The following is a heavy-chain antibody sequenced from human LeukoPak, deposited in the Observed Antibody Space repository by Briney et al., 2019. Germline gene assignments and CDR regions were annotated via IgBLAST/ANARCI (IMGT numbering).Heavy chain of an antibody. CDR3: ARVSIAAAVLDY. V-gene: IGHV3-30*03. CDR1: GFTFDDYG. Sequence: GGSLRLSCAASGFTFDDYGMSWVRQAPGKGLEWVAVISYDGSNKYYADSVKGRFTISRDNSKNTLYLQMNSLRAEDTAVYYCARVSIAAAVLDYWGQGTLVTVSS. CDR2: ISYDGSNK. J-gene: IGHJ4*02. D-gene: IGHD6-13*01.